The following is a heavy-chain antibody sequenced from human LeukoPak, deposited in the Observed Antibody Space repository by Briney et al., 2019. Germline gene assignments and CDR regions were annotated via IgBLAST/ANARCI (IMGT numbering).Heavy chain of an antibody. Sequence: AGGSLRLSCAASGFTFSSYWMHWVRQAPGKGLVWVSRINSDGSSTSYADSVKGRFTISRDNAKNTLDLQMNSLRAEDTAVYYCARHGMGAGPAFDIWGQGTLVTVSS. V-gene: IGHV3-74*01. CDR2: INSDGSST. CDR3: ARHGMGAGPAFDI. J-gene: IGHJ3*02. CDR1: GFTFSSYW. D-gene: IGHD1-26*01.